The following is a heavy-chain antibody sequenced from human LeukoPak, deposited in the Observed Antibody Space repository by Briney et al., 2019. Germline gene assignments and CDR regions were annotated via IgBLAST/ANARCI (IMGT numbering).Heavy chain of an antibody. V-gene: IGHV4-39*01. D-gene: IGHD2-2*03. CDR2: IYYSGST. J-gene: IGHJ6*02. Sequence: PSETLSLTCTVSGDSISSGSHYWSWIRQPPGKGLEWIANIYYSGSTYYNPSLKSRVTISVDTSKNQFSLKLSSVTAADTAVYYCARGLDIVVVPAAMGRRRYYGMDVWGQGTTVTVSS. CDR1: GDSISSGSHY. CDR3: ARGLDIVVVPAAMGRRRYYGMDV.